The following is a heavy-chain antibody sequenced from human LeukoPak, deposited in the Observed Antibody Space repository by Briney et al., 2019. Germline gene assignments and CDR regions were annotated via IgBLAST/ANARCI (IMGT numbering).Heavy chain of an antibody. CDR2: IWYDGSNK. Sequence: GGSLRLSCAASGFTLSSYGMHWVRQAPGKGLEWVAVIWYDGSNKYYADSVKGRFTISRDNSKNTLYLQMNSLRAEDTAVYYCALLRASYYYGMDVWGQGTTVTVSS. D-gene: IGHD2-15*01. CDR3: ALLRASYYYGMDV. J-gene: IGHJ6*02. CDR1: GFTLSSYG. V-gene: IGHV3-33*08.